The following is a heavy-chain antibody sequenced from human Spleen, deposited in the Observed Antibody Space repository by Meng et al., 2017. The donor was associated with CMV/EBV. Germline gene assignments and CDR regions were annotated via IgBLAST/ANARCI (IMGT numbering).Heavy chain of an antibody. CDR2: INPNSGGT. D-gene: IGHD6-13*01. V-gene: IGHV1-2*02. Sequence: ASVKVSCKTSGYTFTGYYMHWVRQAPGQGLEWMGWINPNSGGTNYAQKFQGRVTMTRDTSISTAYMELSRLRSDDTAVYYCARGGYSSNWYRYWWFDPWCQGTLVTVSS. J-gene: IGHJ5*02. CDR3: ARGGYSSNWYRYWWFDP. CDR1: GYTFTGYY.